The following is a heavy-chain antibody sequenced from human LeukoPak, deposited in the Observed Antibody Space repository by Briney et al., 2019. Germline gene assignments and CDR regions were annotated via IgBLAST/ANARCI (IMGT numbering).Heavy chain of an antibody. Sequence: PGGSLRLSCAASGFTFSTSWMTWVRQAPGKGLEWVGRIKSKTDGGTTDYAAPVKGRFTISRDDSKNTLYLQMNSLKTEDTAVYYCTTDRGYGGNSDAFDIWGQGTMVTVSS. J-gene: IGHJ3*02. V-gene: IGHV3-15*01. D-gene: IGHD4-23*01. CDR2: IKSKTDGGTT. CDR1: GFTFSTSW. CDR3: TTDRGYGGNSDAFDI.